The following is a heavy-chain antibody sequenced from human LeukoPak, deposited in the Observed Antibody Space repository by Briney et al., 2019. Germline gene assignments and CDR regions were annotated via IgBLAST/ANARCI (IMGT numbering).Heavy chain of an antibody. CDR1: GFAFISYA. V-gene: IGHV3-23*01. J-gene: IGHJ3*01. Sequence: GGSLLLSCAASGFAFISYAMSWVRQAPGKGLERVSGFSVSGGTTYYADSVKGRFTISRDNSKNTLYLQIDNLSAEDTAVYYCAKTDRTGALGLFRMRSDAFDVWGQGTMVTVSS. D-gene: IGHD3/OR15-3a*01. CDR3: AKTDRTGALGLFRMRSDAFDV. CDR2: FSVSGGTT.